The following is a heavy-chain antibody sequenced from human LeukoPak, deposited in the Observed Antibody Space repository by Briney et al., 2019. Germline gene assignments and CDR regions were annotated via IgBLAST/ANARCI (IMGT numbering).Heavy chain of an antibody. CDR2: IFSCGST. V-gene: IGHV4-59*07. Sequence: SDTLSLTCTVSGGSISSYYWNCIRQAPGKGLEWIGFIFSCGSTNYDPSLKSRVIMSVDTSKNQFSLKLRSVTDADTAVYHCARGGSSTWRIGYYFDFWGQGTLVTVSS. CDR1: GGSISSYY. CDR3: ARGGSSTWRIGYYFDF. J-gene: IGHJ4*02. D-gene: IGHD6-13*01.